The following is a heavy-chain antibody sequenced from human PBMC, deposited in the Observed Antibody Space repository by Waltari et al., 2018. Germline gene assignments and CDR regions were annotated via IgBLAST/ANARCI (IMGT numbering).Heavy chain of an antibody. CDR2: INPNRGGT. V-gene: IGHV1-2*02. CDR3: AGVGGGVGATSPDY. CDR1: GYTFTGYY. J-gene: IGHJ4*02. D-gene: IGHD1-26*01. Sequence: QVQLVQSGAEVKKPGASVKVSCKASGYTFTGYYMHWVRQAPGQGVEWRGWINPNRGGTNYAKKFQGRVTMTRDTSISTAYMGLSGLGSDDTAVYYGAGVGGGVGATSPDYWGQGTLVTVSS.